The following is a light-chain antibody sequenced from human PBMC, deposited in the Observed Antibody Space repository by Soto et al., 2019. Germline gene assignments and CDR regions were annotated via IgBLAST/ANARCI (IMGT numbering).Light chain of an antibody. Sequence: QSVLTQPASVSGSPGQSVTISCSGTSSDVGSYNLVSWYQQHPGKAPKLMIHEVSKRPSGVSNRFSGSKSGNTASLTIAGLQAEDEADYYCCSYAGRRVVFGGGTKLTVL. CDR3: CSYAGRRVV. J-gene: IGLJ3*02. CDR2: EVS. CDR1: SSDVGSYNL. V-gene: IGLV2-23*02.